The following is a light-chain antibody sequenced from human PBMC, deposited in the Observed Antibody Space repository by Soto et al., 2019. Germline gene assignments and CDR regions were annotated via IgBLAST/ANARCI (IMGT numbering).Light chain of an antibody. Sequence: DIQMTQSPSSLSASVGARVSITCQASEDIRTSLSWFQYKPGRAPKLLIYGASYLETGVPSRFRGSGSGTDFTLTISSLQPEDIATYFCQHDSNRPPFTFGPGTIVDIK. CDR1: EDIRTS. CDR2: GAS. V-gene: IGKV1-33*01. CDR3: QHDSNRPPFT. J-gene: IGKJ3*01.